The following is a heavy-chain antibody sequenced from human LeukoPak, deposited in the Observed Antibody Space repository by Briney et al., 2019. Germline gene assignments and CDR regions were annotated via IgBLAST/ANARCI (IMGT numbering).Heavy chain of an antibody. CDR3: AKDLGYCSSTSCYVH. Sequence: PGRSLRLSCAASGFTFSSYGMHWVRQAPGKGLEWVAVISYDGSNKYYADSVKGRFTISRDNYKNTLYLQMNSLRAEDTAVYYCAKDLGYCSSTSCYVHWGQGTLVTVSS. D-gene: IGHD2-2*01. CDR1: GFTFSSYG. CDR2: ISYDGSNK. V-gene: IGHV3-30*18. J-gene: IGHJ4*02.